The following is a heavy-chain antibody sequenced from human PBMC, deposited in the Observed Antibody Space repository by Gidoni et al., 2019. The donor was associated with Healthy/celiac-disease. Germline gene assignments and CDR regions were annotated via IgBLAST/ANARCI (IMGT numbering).Heavy chain of an antibody. V-gene: IGHV2-5*01. J-gene: IGHJ3*02. CDR1: GFSLSTSGVG. D-gene: IGHD5-18*01. CDR3: AHTLGTQQLWPPLDAFDI. CDR2: IYWNDDK. Sequence: QITLKESGPTLVKPTQTLTLTCTFSGFSLSTSGVGVGWIRQPPGKALEWLALIYWNDDKRYSPSLKSRLTITKDTSKNQVVLTMTNMDPVDTATYYCAHTLGTQQLWPPLDAFDIWGQGTMVTVSS.